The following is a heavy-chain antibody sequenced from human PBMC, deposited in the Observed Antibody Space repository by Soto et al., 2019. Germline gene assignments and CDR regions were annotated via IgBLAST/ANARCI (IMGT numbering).Heavy chain of an antibody. CDR2: ISSSSSTI. CDR1: GFTFSSYS. J-gene: IGHJ6*03. V-gene: IGHV3-48*01. CDR3: ARDWSHDYGDCVVDYYYYYMDV. D-gene: IGHD4-17*01. Sequence: GGSLRLSCAASGFTFSSYSMNWVRQAPGKGLEWVSYISSSSSTIYYADSVKGRFTISRDNAKNSLYLQMNSLRAEDTAVYYCARDWSHDYGDCVVDYYYYYMDVWGKGTTVTVSS.